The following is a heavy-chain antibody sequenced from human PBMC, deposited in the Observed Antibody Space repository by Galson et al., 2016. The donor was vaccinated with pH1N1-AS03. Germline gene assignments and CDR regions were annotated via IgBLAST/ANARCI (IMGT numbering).Heavy chain of an antibody. CDR1: GFTFSTYG. D-gene: IGHD2-21*01. CDR3: AKAFFWQQRVEVEAFDA. Sequence: SLRLSCAASGFTFSTYGMYWLRQAPGKGPEWVAVISYDGSNRSYMDSVKGRFTISRDNSKNTLYLQMNSLRPEDTAVYYCAKAFFWQQRVEVEAFDAWGQGTMVTVSS. CDR2: ISYDGSNR. V-gene: IGHV3-30*18. J-gene: IGHJ3*01.